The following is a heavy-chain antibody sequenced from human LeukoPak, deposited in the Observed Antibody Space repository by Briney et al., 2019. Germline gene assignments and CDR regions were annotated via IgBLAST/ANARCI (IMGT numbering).Heavy chain of an antibody. J-gene: IGHJ4*02. CDR3: ARDQPTLAFDY. CDR1: GGSISSGGYS. D-gene: IGHD3-16*01. V-gene: IGHV4-31*03. Sequence: SETLSLTCTVSGGSISSGGYSWSWIRQHPGKGLEWIGYIYYSGSTYYNPSLKSRVTISVDTSKNQFSLKLSSVTAADTAVYYCARDQPTLAFDYWGQGTLVTVS. CDR2: IYYSGST.